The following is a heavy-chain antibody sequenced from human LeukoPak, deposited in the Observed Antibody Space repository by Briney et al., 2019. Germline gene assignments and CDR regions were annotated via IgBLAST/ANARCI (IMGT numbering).Heavy chain of an antibody. Sequence: PSETLSLTCTIFGASPSDYYWSWLRQPPGKGLEWIGYIHHTGSFDYNPSLNSRATISLDTSKNQFSLKLTSVTAADTAVYYCTRGHWALDCWGQGPLVTVSS. CDR1: GASPSDYY. CDR2: IHHTGSF. J-gene: IGHJ4*02. V-gene: IGHV4-59*01. D-gene: IGHD3-16*01. CDR3: TRGHWALDC.